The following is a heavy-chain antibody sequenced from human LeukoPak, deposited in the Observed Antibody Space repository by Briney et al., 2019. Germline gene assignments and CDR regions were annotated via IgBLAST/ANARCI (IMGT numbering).Heavy chain of an antibody. CDR3: PRGQRAPHFRY. CDR2: INHSGST. D-gene: IGHD3-3*02. CDR1: GGSFSGYY. V-gene: IGHV4-34*01. J-gene: IGHJ4*02. Sequence: KPSETLSLTCAVYGGSFSGYYWSWIRHPPGKGLEWIGEINHSGSTNYNPSLKSRVTISVDTSKNQFSLKLSSVTAADTAVYYCPRGQRAPHFRYWGQGTLVTVSS.